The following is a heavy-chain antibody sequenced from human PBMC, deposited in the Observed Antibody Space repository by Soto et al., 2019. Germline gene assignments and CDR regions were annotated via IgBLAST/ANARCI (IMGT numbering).Heavy chain of an antibody. V-gene: IGHV1-69*13. CDR2: IIPIFGTA. CDR3: ASRQRTIPDPGNTWYFDL. CDR1: CGTIRSNA. Sequence: SMKVSRKVSCGTIRSNAISWVRQAPGQGLEWMGGIIPIFGTANYAQKFQGRVTITADESTSTAYMELSSLRPEDTAVYYCASRQRTIPDPGNTWYFDLWGRGTLVT. J-gene: IGHJ2*01.